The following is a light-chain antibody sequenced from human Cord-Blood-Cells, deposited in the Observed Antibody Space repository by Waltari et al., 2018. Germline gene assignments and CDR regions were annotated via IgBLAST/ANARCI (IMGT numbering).Light chain of an antibody. J-gene: IGLJ1*01. CDR3: QSYDSSLSGYV. V-gene: IGLV1-40*01. CDR2: GNS. Sequence: QSVLTQPPSVSGAPGQRVTISCTGRSSNIGAGYDVNWYQQLPGTAPKLLIYGNSNRPSGVPDRFSGSKSGTSASLAITGLQAEDEADYYCQSYDSSLSGYVFGTGTKVTVL. CDR1: SSNIGAGYD.